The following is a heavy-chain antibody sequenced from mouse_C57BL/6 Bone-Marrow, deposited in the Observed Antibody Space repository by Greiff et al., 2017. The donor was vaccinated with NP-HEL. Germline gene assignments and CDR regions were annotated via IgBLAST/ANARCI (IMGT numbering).Heavy chain of an antibody. J-gene: IGHJ4*01. D-gene: IGHD1-1*01. Sequence: VQLQQSGAELVRPGASVKLSCTASGFNIKDDYLHWVKQRPEQGLEWIGWIDPENGDTEYASKFQGKATITADTSSNTAYLQLSSLTSEDTAVYYCTTGTRVFLRYYAMDYWGQGTSVTVSS. CDR1: GFNIKDDY. CDR2: IDPENGDT. V-gene: IGHV14-4*01. CDR3: TTGTRVFLRYYAMDY.